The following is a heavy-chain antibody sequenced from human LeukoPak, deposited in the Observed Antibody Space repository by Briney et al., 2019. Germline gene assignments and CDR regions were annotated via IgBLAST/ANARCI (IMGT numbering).Heavy chain of an antibody. CDR2: IKSKNEGGTT. V-gene: IGHV3-15*01. Sequence: PGGSLRLSCAASRFTFSNAWMSWVRQAPGKGLEWVGSIKSKNEGGTTDYAAPVKGRFTISRDDSKNTLYLQMNSLKTEDTAVYYCTTGGTVTFDYWGQGTLVTVSS. D-gene: IGHD4-17*01. CDR1: RFTFSNAW. J-gene: IGHJ4*02. CDR3: TTGGTVTFDY.